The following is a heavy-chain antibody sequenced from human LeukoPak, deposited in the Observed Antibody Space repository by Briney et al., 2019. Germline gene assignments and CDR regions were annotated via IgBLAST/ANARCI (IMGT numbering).Heavy chain of an antibody. J-gene: IGHJ4*02. CDR2: ISSSGSTI. CDR3: AKEPHILTGYYTDYFDC. Sequence: GGSLRLSCAASGFTFSSYEMNWVRQAPGKGLEWVSYISSSGSTIYYADSVKGRFTVSRDNSKNTLYLQMNSLRAEDTAVYFCAKEPHILTGYYTDYFDCWGQGTLVTVSS. V-gene: IGHV3-48*03. CDR1: GFTFSSYE. D-gene: IGHD3-9*01.